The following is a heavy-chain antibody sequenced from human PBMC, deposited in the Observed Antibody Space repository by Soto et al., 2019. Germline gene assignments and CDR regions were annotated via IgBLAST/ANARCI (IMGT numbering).Heavy chain of an antibody. CDR3: ARWFGELSYFDY. CDR1: GGSISSYY. D-gene: IGHD3-10*01. V-gene: IGHV4-59*01. Sequence: GTPSETLSLTCTVSGGSISSYYWSWIRQPPGKGLEWIGYIYYSGSTNYNPSLKSRVTISVDTSKNQFSLKLSSVTAADTAVYYCARWFGELSYFDYWGQGTLVTVSS. J-gene: IGHJ4*02. CDR2: IYYSGST.